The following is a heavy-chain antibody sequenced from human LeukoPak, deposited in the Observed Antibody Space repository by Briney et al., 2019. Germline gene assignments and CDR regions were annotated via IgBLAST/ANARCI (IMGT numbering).Heavy chain of an antibody. CDR2: IYYSGST. J-gene: IGHJ4*02. CDR1: GGSFSGYY. CDR3: ARDSVYSGSSLDY. Sequence: SETLSLTCAVYGGSFSGYYWSWIRQPPGKGLEWIGYIYYSGSTYYNPSLKSRVIISVDTSKNQFSLKLTSVTAADTAVYYCARDSVYSGSSLDYWGQGTLVTVSS. D-gene: IGHD1-26*01. V-gene: IGHV4-59*12.